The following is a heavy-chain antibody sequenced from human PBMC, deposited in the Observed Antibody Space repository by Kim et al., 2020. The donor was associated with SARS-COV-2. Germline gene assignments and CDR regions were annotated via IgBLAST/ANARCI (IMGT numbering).Heavy chain of an antibody. V-gene: IGHV4-34*01. Sequence: PSLKSRVTISVDTSKNQFSLKLSSVTAADTAVYYCARVSMWFGELLPFDYWGQGTLVTVSS. CDR3: ARVSMWFGELLPFDY. D-gene: IGHD3-10*01. J-gene: IGHJ4*02.